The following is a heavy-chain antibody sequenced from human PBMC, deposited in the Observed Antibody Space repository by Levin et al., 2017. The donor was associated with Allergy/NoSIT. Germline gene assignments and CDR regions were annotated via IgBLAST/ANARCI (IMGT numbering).Heavy chain of an antibody. J-gene: IGHJ6*02. V-gene: IGHV3-30*18. D-gene: IGHD3-22*01. CDR1: GFTFSSYG. CDR3: AKDYYDSSGYYYTGYYYYGMDV. Sequence: GGSLRLSCAASGFTFSSYGMHWVRQAPGKGLEWVAVISYDGSNKYYADSVKGRFTISRDNSKNTLYLQMNSLRAEDTAVYYCAKDYYDSSGYYYTGYYYYGMDVWGQGTTVTVSS. CDR2: ISYDGSNK.